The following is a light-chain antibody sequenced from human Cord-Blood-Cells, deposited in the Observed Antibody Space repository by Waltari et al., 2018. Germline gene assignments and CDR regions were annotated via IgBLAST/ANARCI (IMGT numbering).Light chain of an antibody. V-gene: IGKV1-5*03. CDR1: QSISSW. CDR3: QQYNSYSSLT. J-gene: IGKJ4*01. CDR2: KAS. Sequence: ASVGDRVTITCRASQSISSWLAWYQQKPGKAPKLLIYKASSLESGVPSRFSGSGSGTEFTLTISSLQPDDFATYYCQQYNSYSSLTFGGGTKVEIK.